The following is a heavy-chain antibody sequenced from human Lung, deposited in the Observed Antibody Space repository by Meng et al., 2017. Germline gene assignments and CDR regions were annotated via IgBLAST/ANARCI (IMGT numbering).Heavy chain of an antibody. J-gene: IGHJ4*02. CDR1: GYTFIAFA. V-gene: IGHV7-4-1*02. CDR2: INPNTGNP. CDR3: ARDGYPVLGGVSAFDY. Sequence: QVQLVQSGSELKKPGAAVKVSCEASGYTFIAFARNWVRQAPGHGLEWLGWINPNTGNPTYARGFTGRFVFSLDTSVSTAYLEISSLKAEDTAMYYCARDGYPVLGGVSAFDYWGQGTLVTVSS. D-gene: IGHD3-16*01.